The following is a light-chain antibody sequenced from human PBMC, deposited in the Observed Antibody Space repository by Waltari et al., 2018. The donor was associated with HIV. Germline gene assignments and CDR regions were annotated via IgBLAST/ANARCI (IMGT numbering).Light chain of an antibody. CDR1: STDVGRYNS. Sequence: ALTQPASVSRSPGASTTISCTGTSTDVGRYNSVPWYQRPPGKAPKLIIYDVSSRPSGVSNRFSGSKSGNRASLAISGLQAEDEADYYCSSYTRSSTRVFGGGTTVTVL. CDR2: DVS. CDR3: SSYTRSSTRV. V-gene: IGLV2-14*03. J-gene: IGLJ3*02.